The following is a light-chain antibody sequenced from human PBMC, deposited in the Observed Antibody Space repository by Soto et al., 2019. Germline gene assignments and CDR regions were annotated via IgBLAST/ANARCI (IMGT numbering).Light chain of an antibody. Sequence: DIPMTQSPSSLSASVGDRVSITCRACQSISTWLAWYQQQPGGAPRLLIYDASSLQSGVPSRFSGNGSGTEFTLTISSLQPDDFSSYYCQHYYNYPWTFGQGTKV. CDR3: QHYYNYPWT. CDR2: DAS. CDR1: QSISTW. J-gene: IGKJ1*01. V-gene: IGKV1-5*01.